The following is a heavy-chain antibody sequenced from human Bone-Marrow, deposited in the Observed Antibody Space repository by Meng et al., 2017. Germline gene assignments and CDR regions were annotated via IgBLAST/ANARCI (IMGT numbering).Heavy chain of an antibody. CDR3: ARVSLQATIAAAGVVWFDP. Sequence: QVQLQESGPGLVKPSGTLSLTGAGSGGSISSSNWGSWVRQPPGKGLEWIGEIYHSGRTNYNPSLKSRVTISVDKSKNQFSLKLSSVTAADTAVYYCARVSLQATIAAAGVVWFDPWGQGTLVTVSS. J-gene: IGHJ5*02. V-gene: IGHV4-4*02. CDR2: IYHSGRT. D-gene: IGHD6-13*01. CDR1: GGSISSSNW.